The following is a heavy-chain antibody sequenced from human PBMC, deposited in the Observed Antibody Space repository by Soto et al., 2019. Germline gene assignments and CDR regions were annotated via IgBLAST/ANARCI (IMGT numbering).Heavy chain of an antibody. CDR3: SKQGPYISRWSTAAYFQN. CDR1: GVAFANYA. Sequence: WGSLRLCCAASGVAFANYAKNWGRPSPGTGMEWVAHISSSGGATKYADSVKGRFSISKDNSKHTLHLQMNNLTVEDTAPYYCSKQGPYISRWSTAAYFQNGDQGTLVEVST. J-gene: IGHJ1*01. D-gene: IGHD6-13*01. V-gene: IGHV3-23*01. CDR2: ISSSGGAT.